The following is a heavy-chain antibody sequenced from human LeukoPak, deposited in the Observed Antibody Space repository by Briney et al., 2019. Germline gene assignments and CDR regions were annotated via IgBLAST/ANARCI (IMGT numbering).Heavy chain of an antibody. V-gene: IGHV1-18*01. Sequence: ASVKVSCKASGYTFISYGISWVRQAPGQGLEWMGWISAYNGNTNYAQKLQGRVTMTRDTSTSTAYMELRSLRSDDTAVYYCARDIRPYYDFWSGHEYFRHWGQGTLVTVSS. CDR1: GYTFISYG. CDR2: ISAYNGNT. J-gene: IGHJ1*01. D-gene: IGHD3-3*01. CDR3: ARDIRPYYDFWSGHEYFRH.